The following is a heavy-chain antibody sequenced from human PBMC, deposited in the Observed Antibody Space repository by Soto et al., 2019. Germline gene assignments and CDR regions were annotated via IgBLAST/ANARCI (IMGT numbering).Heavy chain of an antibody. CDR1: GFTFSSYW. CDR3: ARDLFLTLRFLEWPSPGARYGMDV. CDR2: INSDGSST. V-gene: IGHV3-74*01. D-gene: IGHD3-3*01. Sequence: EVQLVESGGGLVQPGGSLRLSCAASGFTFSSYWMHWVRQAPGKGLVWVSRINSDGSSTSYADSLKGRFTISRDNAKNTLYLQMNSMRAEDTAVYYCARDLFLTLRFLEWPSPGARYGMDVWGQGTTVTVSS. J-gene: IGHJ6*02.